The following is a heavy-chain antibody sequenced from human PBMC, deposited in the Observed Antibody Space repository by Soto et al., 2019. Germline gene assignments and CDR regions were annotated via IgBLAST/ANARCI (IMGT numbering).Heavy chain of an antibody. D-gene: IGHD3-9*01. V-gene: IGHV1-69*13. CDR2: IIPIFGTA. CDR1: GGTFRSPA. J-gene: IGHJ4*02. Sequence: SLKVSCKASGGTFRSPAISWVRHSTGPGLEWMGGIIPIFGTANYAQKFQGRVTITADESTSTAYMELSSLRSEDTAVYYCARENYDILTGYYYCDFWGQGTLVTVSA. CDR3: ARENYDILTGYYYCDF.